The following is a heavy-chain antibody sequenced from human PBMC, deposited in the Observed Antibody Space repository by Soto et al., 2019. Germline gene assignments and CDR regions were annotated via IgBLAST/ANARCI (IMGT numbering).Heavy chain of an antibody. CDR3: ANIPLWMVAATGMQDYYYYYGMDV. J-gene: IGHJ6*02. V-gene: IGHV3-30*18. D-gene: IGHD2-15*01. CDR2: ISYDGSNK. Sequence: QVQLVESGGGVVQPGRSLRLSCAASGFTFSSYGMHWVRQAPGKGLEWVAVISYDGSNKYYADSVKGRFTISRDNSKNTLYLQMNSLRAEDTAVYYCANIPLWMVAATGMQDYYYYYGMDVWGQGTTVTVSS. CDR1: GFTFSSYG.